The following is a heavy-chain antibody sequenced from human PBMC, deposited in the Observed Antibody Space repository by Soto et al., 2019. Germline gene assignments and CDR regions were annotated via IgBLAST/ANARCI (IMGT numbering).Heavy chain of an antibody. Sequence: GGSLRLSCATSGLTFSNYAMVLVRHAPGGGLEWVSSMSGSSSTTYYADSVRGRFTISRDRSKNTLYLQMSSLRAEDTALYYCAKNQERELPRVIDFWGQGTLVTVSS. CDR3: AKNQERELPRVIDF. V-gene: IGHV3-23*01. CDR1: GLTFSNYA. CDR2: MSGSSSTT. D-gene: IGHD1-7*01. J-gene: IGHJ4*02.